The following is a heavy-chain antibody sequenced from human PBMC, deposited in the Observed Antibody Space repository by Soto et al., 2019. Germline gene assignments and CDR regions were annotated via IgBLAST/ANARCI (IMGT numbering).Heavy chain of an antibody. CDR2: IIPIFGTA. D-gene: IGHD3-22*01. Sequence: QVQLVQSGAEVKKPGSSVKVSCKASGGTFSSYAISWVRQAPGQGLEWMGGIIPIFGTANYAQKFQGRVTITADESTSTAYMELSSLRSEDTAVYYCARVNRGDYDSSGTGAFDYWGQGTLVTVSS. V-gene: IGHV1-69*12. CDR3: ARVNRGDYDSSGTGAFDY. CDR1: GGTFSSYA. J-gene: IGHJ4*02.